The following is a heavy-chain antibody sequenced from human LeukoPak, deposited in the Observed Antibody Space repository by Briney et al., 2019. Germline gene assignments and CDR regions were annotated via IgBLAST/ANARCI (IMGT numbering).Heavy chain of an antibody. CDR3: ARGGIQLPDY. Sequence: NTSQTLSLTCTVSGGSVSSGSYYCSWLRQPPGKGLEWIGCFYYRGSATYNPSLKSRVTIFFDTSKNQFSLIMKSVTTADTAVYYCARGGIQLPDYWGQGTLVTVSS. J-gene: IGHJ4*02. D-gene: IGHD5-18*01. CDR2: FYYRGSA. V-gene: IGHV4-61*01. CDR1: GGSVSSGSYY.